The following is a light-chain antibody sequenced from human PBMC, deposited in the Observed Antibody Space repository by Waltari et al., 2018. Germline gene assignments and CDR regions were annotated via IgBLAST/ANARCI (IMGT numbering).Light chain of an antibody. J-gene: IGKJ1*01. CDR1: QSIGSW. Sequence: DIQMTQFPSTLSASVGDRVPITCRASQSIGSWLAWYQQKPGEAPKVLIYKASILESGVPSRFSGSGSGTEFTLTISSLQPDDFATYYCQQYQSPPWTFGQGTNVEIK. CDR3: QQYQSPPWT. CDR2: KAS. V-gene: IGKV1-5*03.